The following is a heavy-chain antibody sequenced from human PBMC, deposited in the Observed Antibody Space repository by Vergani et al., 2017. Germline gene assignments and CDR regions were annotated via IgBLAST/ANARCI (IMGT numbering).Heavy chain of an antibody. V-gene: IGHV3-30-3*01. J-gene: IGHJ1*01. CDR3: ARAPSSLLYRAGYFQH. D-gene: IGHD2-2*02. Sequence: VQLVESGGGLVKPGGSLRLSCVASGFTFSSYAMHWVRQAPGKGLEWVAVISYDGSNKYYADSVKGRFTISRDNSKNTLYLQMNSLRAEDTAVYYCARAPSSLLYRAGYFQHWGQGTLVTVSS. CDR2: ISYDGSNK. CDR1: GFTFSSYA.